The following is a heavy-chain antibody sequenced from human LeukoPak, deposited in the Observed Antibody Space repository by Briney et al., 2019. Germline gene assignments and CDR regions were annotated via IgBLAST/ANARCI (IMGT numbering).Heavy chain of an antibody. V-gene: IGHV3-23*01. D-gene: IGHD4-17*01. CDR3: AKANDYGDYGYPDV. CDR2: IGSGRHT. Sequence: GGSLRLSCTASGFNFTNYAIMWVRQAPGKGLEWVSGIGSGRHTYSADSVRGRFTISRDNSGSTVYLQMNKLRPEDTGLYFCAKANDYGDYGYPDVWGEGASVTDSS. J-gene: IGHJ6*04. CDR1: GFNFTNYA.